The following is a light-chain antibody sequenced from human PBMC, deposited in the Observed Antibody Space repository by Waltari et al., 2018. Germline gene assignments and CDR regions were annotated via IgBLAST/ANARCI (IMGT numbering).Light chain of an antibody. Sequence: DIVMTQSPDSLAVSLGERATINCKSRQSVSYSSINKNYLAWYQQKPGQPPKLLISWASTRESGVPDRFSGSGSGTGFTLTISSLQAEDVAVYYCQQYYSTPRTFGQGTKVEI. V-gene: IGKV4-1*01. CDR1: QSVSYSSINKNY. CDR3: QQYYSTPRT. J-gene: IGKJ1*01. CDR2: WAS.